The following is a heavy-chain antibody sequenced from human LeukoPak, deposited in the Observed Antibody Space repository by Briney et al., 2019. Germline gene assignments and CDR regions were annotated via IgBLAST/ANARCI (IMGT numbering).Heavy chain of an antibody. V-gene: IGHV3-21*04. CDR3: ATSELWFGELLYGAGAFDI. Sequence: GGSLRLSCAASGFTFSSYSVNWVRQAPGKGLEWVSSISSSTNFIYYADSVKGRFTISRHNSKNTLYLQMNSLRAEDTAVYYCATSELWFGELLYGAGAFDIWGQGTMVTVSS. J-gene: IGHJ3*02. CDR2: ISSSTNFI. D-gene: IGHD3-10*01. CDR1: GFTFSSYS.